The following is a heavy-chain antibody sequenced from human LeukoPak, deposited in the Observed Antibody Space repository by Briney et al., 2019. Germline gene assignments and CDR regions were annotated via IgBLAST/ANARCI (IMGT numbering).Heavy chain of an antibody. J-gene: IGHJ6*02. CDR3: AKDFWSMVGYMDV. V-gene: IGHV3-53*01. Sequence: GGSLRLSCAASGFTVSSNYMSWVRQAPGKGLEWVSIIYSGGSTFYADSVKGRFTISRDNSKNTLYMQMNSLRAEDTAVYYCAKDFWSMVGYMDVWGQGTTVSVSS. D-gene: IGHD3-3*01. CDR1: GFTVSSNY. CDR2: IYSGGST.